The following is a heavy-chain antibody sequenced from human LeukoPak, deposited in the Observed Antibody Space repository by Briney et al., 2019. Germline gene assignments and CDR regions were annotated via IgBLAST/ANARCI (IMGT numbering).Heavy chain of an antibody. CDR2: IIPILGIA. Sequence: SVKVSCKASGGTFSSYTISWVRQAPGQGLEWMGGIIPILGIANYAQKFQGRVTITADKSTSTAYMELSSLRSEDTAVCYCARAAYYYDSSGYYFGYWGQGTLVTVSS. V-gene: IGHV1-69*10. D-gene: IGHD3-22*01. CDR1: GGTFSSYT. CDR3: ARAAYYYDSSGYYFGY. J-gene: IGHJ4*02.